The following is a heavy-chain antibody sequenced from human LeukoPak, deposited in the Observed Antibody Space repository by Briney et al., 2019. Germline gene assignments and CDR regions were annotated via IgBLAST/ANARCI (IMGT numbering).Heavy chain of an antibody. Sequence: GGSLRLSCAASGFTFSSYAMSWVRQAPGKRLEWVSAISGSGGSTYYADSVKGRFTISRDNSKNTLYLQMNSLRAEDTAVYYCAKDATMIVVVTYWYFDLWGRGTLVTVSS. D-gene: IGHD3-22*01. CDR2: ISGSGGST. V-gene: IGHV3-23*01. CDR1: GFTFSSYA. J-gene: IGHJ2*01. CDR3: AKDATMIVVVTYWYFDL.